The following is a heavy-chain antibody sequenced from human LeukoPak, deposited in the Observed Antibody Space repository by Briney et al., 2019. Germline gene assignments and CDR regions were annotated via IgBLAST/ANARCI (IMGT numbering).Heavy chain of an antibody. D-gene: IGHD3-10*01. V-gene: IGHV1-3*01. CDR2: INAGNGNT. J-gene: IGHJ3*01. CDR3: ARELPGVGALDA. Sequence: ASVKVSCKASGYTFTSYAMHWVRQAPGQRLEWMGWINAGNGNTKYSQKFQDRVTMTRDTSTSTVYMEQSSLTSEDTAVYCCARELPGVGALDAWGQGTMVTVSS. CDR1: GYTFTSYA.